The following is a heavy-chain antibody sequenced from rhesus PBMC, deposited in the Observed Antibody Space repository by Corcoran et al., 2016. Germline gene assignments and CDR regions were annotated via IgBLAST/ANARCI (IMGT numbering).Heavy chain of an antibody. CDR1: GYSISSNY. V-gene: IGHV4-147*01. CDR2: INGSSGST. Sequence: QVQLQESGPGLVKPSETLSLTCAVSGYSISSNYWSWIRQPPGKGLEWIGYINGSSGSTNYNTSLKSRVTISTDTSKNQFSLKLSSVTAADTAVYYCARDGENWGDLDYWGQGVLVTVSS. CDR3: ARDGENWGDLDY. D-gene: IGHD3-34*01. J-gene: IGHJ4*01.